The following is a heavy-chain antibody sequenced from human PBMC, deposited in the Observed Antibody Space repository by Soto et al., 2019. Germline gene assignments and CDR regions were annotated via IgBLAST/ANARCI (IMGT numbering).Heavy chain of an antibody. D-gene: IGHD5-12*01. CDR1: GGSISSYY. CDR3: ARARVANAGKDV. V-gene: IGHV4-59*08. J-gene: IGHJ6*04. Sequence: SETLSLTCTVSGGSISSYYWSWIRQPPGKGLEWIGYIYYSGSTNYNPSLKSRVTISVDTSKNQFSLKLSSVTAADTAVYYCARARVANAGKDVWGKGTTVTVSS. CDR2: IYYSGST.